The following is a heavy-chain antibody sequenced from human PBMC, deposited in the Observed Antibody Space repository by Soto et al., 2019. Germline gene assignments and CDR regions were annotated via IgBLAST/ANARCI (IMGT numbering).Heavy chain of an antibody. Sequence: GGSLRLSCAASGFTFSSYGMHWVRQAPGKGLEWVAVISYDGSNKYYADSVKGRFTISRDNSKNTLYLQMNSLRAEDTAVYYCAKDLFRASSSWTVGYWGQGTLVTVSS. CDR3: AKDLFRASSSWTVGY. CDR2: ISYDGSNK. CDR1: GFTFSSYG. J-gene: IGHJ4*02. D-gene: IGHD6-13*01. V-gene: IGHV3-30*18.